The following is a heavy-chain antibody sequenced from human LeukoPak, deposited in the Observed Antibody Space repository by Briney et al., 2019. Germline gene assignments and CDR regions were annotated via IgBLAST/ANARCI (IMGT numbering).Heavy chain of an antibody. D-gene: IGHD6-13*01. CDR3: ARHPAGTLVPFDY. V-gene: IGHV3-48*04. J-gene: IGHJ4*02. Sequence: GGSLRLSCAASGSSFSSYSMNWVRQAPGKGLEWVSYISSSSTIYYADSVKGRFTISRDNAKNSLYLQMNSLRAEDTAVYYCARHPAGTLVPFDYWGQGTLVTVSS. CDR2: ISSSSTI. CDR1: GSSFSSYS.